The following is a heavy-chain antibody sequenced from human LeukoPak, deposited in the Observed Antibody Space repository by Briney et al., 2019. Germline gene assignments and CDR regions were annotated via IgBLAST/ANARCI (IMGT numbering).Heavy chain of an antibody. CDR1: GGSFSGYY. CDR2: INHSGST. V-gene: IGHV4-34*01. CDR3: ARGRRFALLYGGYFDY. D-gene: IGHD2-2*02. Sequence: PSETLSLTCAVYGGSFSGYYWSWIRQPPGKGLEWIGEINHSGSTNYNPSLKSRVTISVDTSKNQFSLKLSSVAAADTAVYYCARGRRFALLYGGYFDYWGQGTLVTVSS. J-gene: IGHJ4*02.